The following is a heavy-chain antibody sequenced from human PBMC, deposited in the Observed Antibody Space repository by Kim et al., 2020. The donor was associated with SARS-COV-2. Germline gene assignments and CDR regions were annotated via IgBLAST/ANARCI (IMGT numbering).Heavy chain of an antibody. D-gene: IGHD6-19*01. J-gene: IGHJ6*03. CDR1: GYTFTGYY. CDR3: ARAAWGSGRGGYYMDV. CDR2: INPNSGGT. V-gene: IGHV1-2*06. Sequence: ASVKVSCKASGYTFTGYYMHWVLQAPGQGLEWMGRINPNSGGTNYAQKFQGRVTMTRDTSISTAYMELSRLRSDDTAVYYCARAAWGSGRGGYYMDVWGKGTTVTVSS.